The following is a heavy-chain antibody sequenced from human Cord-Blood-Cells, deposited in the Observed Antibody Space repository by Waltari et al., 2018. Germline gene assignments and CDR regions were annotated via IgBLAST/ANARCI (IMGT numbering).Heavy chain of an antibody. Sequence: QVQLVQSGAEVKKPGSSVKASCKASGGTFSSYAISWVRQAPGQGLEWMGGIIPIFGTANYAQKFQGRVTITADESTSTAYMELSSLRSEDTAVYYCARALSRNYDILTGYDAFDIWGQGTMVTVSS. CDR1: GGTFSSYA. CDR2: IIPIFGTA. J-gene: IGHJ3*02. D-gene: IGHD3-9*01. CDR3: ARALSRNYDILTGYDAFDI. V-gene: IGHV1-69*01.